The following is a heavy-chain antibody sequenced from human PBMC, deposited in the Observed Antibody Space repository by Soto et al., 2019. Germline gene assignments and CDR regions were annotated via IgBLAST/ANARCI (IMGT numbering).Heavy chain of an antibody. D-gene: IGHD1-26*01. J-gene: IGHJ6*02. CDR1: GFTFSSYS. V-gene: IGHV3-21*01. Sequence: GGSLRLSCAASGFTFSSYSMNWVRQAPGKGLEWVSSISSSSSYIYYADSVKGRFTISRDNAKNSLYLQMNSLRAEDTAVYYCASRALSGSYHYYYYYGMDVWGQGTTVTVSS. CDR2: ISSSSSYI. CDR3: ASRALSGSYHYYYYYGMDV.